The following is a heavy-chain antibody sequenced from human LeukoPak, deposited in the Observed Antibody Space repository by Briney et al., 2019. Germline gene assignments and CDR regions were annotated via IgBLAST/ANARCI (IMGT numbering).Heavy chain of an antibody. CDR3: ARGPAHFYYGMDV. J-gene: IGHJ6*02. Sequence: GGSLRLSCAASGFTLSNYDMHWVRQAPGKGLEWVSTIGRAGDTYYPVSVKGRFTNSRENARNSLFLQMHSLTAGDTAVYHCARGPAHFYYGMDVWGQGTTVTVSS. CDR1: GFTLSNYD. V-gene: IGHV3-13*01. CDR2: IGRAGDT. D-gene: IGHD2-2*01.